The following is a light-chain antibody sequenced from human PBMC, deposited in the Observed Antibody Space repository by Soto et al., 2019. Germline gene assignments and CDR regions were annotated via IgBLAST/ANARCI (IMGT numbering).Light chain of an antibody. J-gene: IGKJ3*01. CDR3: QKYNSAPFT. CDR1: QAISNH. V-gene: IGKV1-27*01. CDR2: AAS. Sequence: DIQMTQSPSSLSASVGDRVTITCRASQAISNHLGWYRQKPGKVPELLIYAASILESGVPSRFSGSGSGTDFTLTISSLQPEAVATYYCQKYNSAPFTFGPGTKVHIK.